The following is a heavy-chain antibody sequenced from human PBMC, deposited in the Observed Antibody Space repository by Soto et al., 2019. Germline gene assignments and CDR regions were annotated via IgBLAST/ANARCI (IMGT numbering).Heavy chain of an antibody. V-gene: IGHV4-34*01. Sequence: PSETLSLTCAAYGGSFSGYYWSWIRQPPGKGLEWIGEINHSGSTNYNPSLKSRVTISVDTSKNQFSLKLSFVTAADTAVYYCARENYYDSSGYPDYWGQGTLVTVSS. CDR1: GGSFSGYY. D-gene: IGHD3-22*01. J-gene: IGHJ4*02. CDR3: ARENYYDSSGYPDY. CDR2: INHSGST.